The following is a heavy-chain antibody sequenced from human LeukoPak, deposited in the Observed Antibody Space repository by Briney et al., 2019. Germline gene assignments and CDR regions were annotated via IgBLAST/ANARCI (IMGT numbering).Heavy chain of an antibody. J-gene: IGHJ5*02. V-gene: IGHV4-34*01. CDR1: GGSFSGYY. Sequence: SETLSLTCAVYGGSFSGYYWSWIRQPPGKGLEWIGEINHSGSTNYNPSLKSRVTISVDTSKNQFSLKLSSVTAADTAVYYCARGRTYYYDSSGYYLRGWFDPWGQETLVTVSS. CDR3: ARGRTYYYDSSGYYLRGWFDP. CDR2: INHSGST. D-gene: IGHD3-22*01.